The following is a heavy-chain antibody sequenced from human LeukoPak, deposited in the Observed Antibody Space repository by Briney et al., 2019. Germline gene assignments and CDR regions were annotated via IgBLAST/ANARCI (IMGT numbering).Heavy chain of an antibody. D-gene: IGHD5-12*01. V-gene: IGHV4-59*01. J-gene: IGHJ3*02. CDR2: IYYSGST. Sequence: SETLSLTCTVSDGSISTYYWTWIRQPPGKGLEWIGYIYYSGSTNYNPSLKSRVTISVDTSKNQFSLTLSSVTAADTAVYYCARVYGGGYDFRRAFDIWGQGTMVTVSS. CDR1: DGSISTYY. CDR3: ARVYGGGYDFRRAFDI.